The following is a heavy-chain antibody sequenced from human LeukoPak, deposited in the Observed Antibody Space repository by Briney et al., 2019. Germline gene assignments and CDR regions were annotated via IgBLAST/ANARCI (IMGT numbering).Heavy chain of an antibody. V-gene: IGHV3-30*02. CDR1: GFTFIGYG. Sequence: GGSLRLSCAASGFTFIGYGMHWVRQAPGKGLEWVAFIGFDGTNKYYADSVKGRFTVSRDNSENTLYLQMNSLRAEDTAMYYCARGLGYCTSTTCLLPFDYWGQGTLVTVSS. D-gene: IGHD2-2*01. J-gene: IGHJ4*02. CDR3: ARGLGYCTSTTCLLPFDY. CDR2: IGFDGTNK.